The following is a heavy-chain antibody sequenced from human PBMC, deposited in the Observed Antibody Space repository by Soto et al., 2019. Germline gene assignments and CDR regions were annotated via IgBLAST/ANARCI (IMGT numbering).Heavy chain of an antibody. V-gene: IGHV3-7*04. CDR1: GFTFSTYW. D-gene: IGHD6-13*01. Sequence: EVHLVESGGGLVQPGGSLRLSCAASGFTFSTYWMNWVRQAAGKGPEWVANIKQDGSDRYYVDSVKGRFTISRDNAQNSLYLQMSSLRAEDTAVYYCARACSSWDIPFDFWGQGTLVTVSS. CDR3: ARACSSWDIPFDF. J-gene: IGHJ4*02. CDR2: IKQDGSDR.